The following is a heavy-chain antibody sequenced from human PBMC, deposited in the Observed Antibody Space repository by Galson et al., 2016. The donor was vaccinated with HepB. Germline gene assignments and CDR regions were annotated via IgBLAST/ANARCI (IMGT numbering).Heavy chain of an antibody. D-gene: IGHD6-19*01. V-gene: IGHV4-61*01. CDR1: GGSLSRGSYY. CDR3: ARDQGGYSSGWYLLEV. Sequence: SETLSLTCTVSGGSLSRGSYYWSWIRQSPGKGLEWIGYIYYSGSTKYNPSLQSRVTISVDTSKNQFSLKLSSVTAADTAVYYCARDQGGYSSGWYLLEVWGQGTLVTVSS. J-gene: IGHJ4*02. CDR2: IYYSGST.